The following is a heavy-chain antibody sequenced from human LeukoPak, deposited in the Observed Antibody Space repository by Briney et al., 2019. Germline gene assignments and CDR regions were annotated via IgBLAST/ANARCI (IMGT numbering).Heavy chain of an antibody. CDR3: ARAYSLGESSDY. V-gene: IGHV4-61*02. Sequence: SETLSLTCTVSGGSINSGSYYWSWIRQPAGTGLEWIGRIYTSGSTNYNPSLKSRVTISVDKSKNQFSLKLSSVTAADTAVYYCARAYSLGESSDYWGQGTLVTVSS. CDR1: GGSINSGSYY. D-gene: IGHD3-16*01. J-gene: IGHJ4*02. CDR2: IYTSGST.